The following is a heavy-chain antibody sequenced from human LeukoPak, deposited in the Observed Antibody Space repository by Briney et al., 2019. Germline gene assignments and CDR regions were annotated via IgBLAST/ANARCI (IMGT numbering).Heavy chain of an antibody. V-gene: IGHV1-69*10. CDR3: ARGRLKAAPDERYYFDY. D-gene: IGHD6-6*01. Sequence: SVKVSCKASGYTFTSYYMHWVRQAPGQGLEWMGGIIPIFGIADYAQKFQARVTITADKSTSTAYMDLSSLRSDDTAVYYCARGRLKAAPDERYYFDYWGQGTLVTVSS. CDR1: GYTFTSYY. J-gene: IGHJ4*02. CDR2: IIPIFGIA.